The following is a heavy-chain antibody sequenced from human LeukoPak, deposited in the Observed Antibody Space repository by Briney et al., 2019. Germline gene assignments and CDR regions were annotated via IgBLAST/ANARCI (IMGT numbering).Heavy chain of an antibody. Sequence: SETLSLTCSVSGGSISSYYWNWIRQPPGKGLEWIGYIYYSGSTYYNPSLKSRVTISVDRSKNQFSLKLSSVTAADTAVYYCARVGSDWNDVRYNWFDPWGQGTLVTVSS. V-gene: IGHV4-59*12. CDR3: ARVGSDWNDVRYNWFDP. D-gene: IGHD1-1*01. CDR1: GGSISSYY. J-gene: IGHJ5*02. CDR2: IYYSGST.